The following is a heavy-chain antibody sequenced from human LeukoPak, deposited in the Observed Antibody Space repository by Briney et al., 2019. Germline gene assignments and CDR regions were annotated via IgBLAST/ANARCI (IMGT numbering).Heavy chain of an antibody. Sequence: PSETLSLTCAVYGGSLSGYYWGWIRQPPGKGLEWIGSIYYSGSTYYNPSLKSRVTISVDTSKNQFSLKLSSVTAADTAVYYCARTPGYYYMDVWGKGTTVTISS. V-gene: IGHV4-39*01. CDR2: IYYSGST. J-gene: IGHJ6*03. CDR3: ARTPGYYYMDV. CDR1: GGSLSGYY.